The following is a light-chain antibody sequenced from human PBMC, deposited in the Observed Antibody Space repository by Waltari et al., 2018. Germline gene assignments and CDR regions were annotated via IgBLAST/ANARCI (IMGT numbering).Light chain of an antibody. CDR1: QSLVYSDGETY. CDR3: MQALQSPWT. J-gene: IGKJ1*01. Sequence: DIVMTQTPLSLPVTLGEPASISCRSSQSLVYSDGETYLDWYLQKPGQSPQLLMYLVSKRASGVPDKFSGSGSGTDFTLKISRVEAEDVGVYYCMQALQSPWTFGQGTKVEIK. CDR2: LVS. V-gene: IGKV2-40*01.